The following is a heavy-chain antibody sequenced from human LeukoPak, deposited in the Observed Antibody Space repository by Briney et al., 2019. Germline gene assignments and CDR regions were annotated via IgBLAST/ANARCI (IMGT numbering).Heavy chain of an antibody. J-gene: IGHJ4*02. D-gene: IGHD3-3*01. V-gene: IGHV3-33*01. CDR1: GFTFSSYG. CDR2: IWYDGSNK. CDR3: ARARRDSGYYKVDY. Sequence: PGRSLRLSCAASGFTFSSYGMHWVRQAPGKGLEWVAVIWYDGSNKYYVDSVKGRFTISRDNSKNTLYLQMNSLRAEDTAVYYCARARRDSGYYKVDYWGQGTLVTVSS.